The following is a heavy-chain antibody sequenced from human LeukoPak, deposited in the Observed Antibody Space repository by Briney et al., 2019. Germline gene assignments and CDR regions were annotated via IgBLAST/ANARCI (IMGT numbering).Heavy chain of an antibody. D-gene: IGHD3-9*01. J-gene: IGHJ4*02. Sequence: GESLKISCKGSGYSFTSYWIGWVRQMPGKGLEWMGIIYPGDSDTRYSPSFQGQVTISADKSISTAYLQWSSLKASDTAMYYCARLDILTGYDSGKDYFDYWGQGTLVTVSS. V-gene: IGHV5-51*01. CDR1: GYSFTSYW. CDR2: IYPGDSDT. CDR3: ARLDILTGYDSGKDYFDY.